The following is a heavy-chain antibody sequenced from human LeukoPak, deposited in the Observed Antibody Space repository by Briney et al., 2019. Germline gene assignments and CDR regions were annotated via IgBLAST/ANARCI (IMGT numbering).Heavy chain of an antibody. Sequence: GGSLRLSCAASGFTFSNYAMHWARQAPGKGLGWLAVISYDGSTKYYADSVKGRFTISRDNSKNTLYLQMNSLRAEDTAVYYCAKDLGISSSAVDYWGQGTLVTVSS. CDR1: GFTFSNYA. CDR3: AKDLGISSSAVDY. D-gene: IGHD6-13*01. V-gene: IGHV3-30*04. CDR2: ISYDGSTK. J-gene: IGHJ4*02.